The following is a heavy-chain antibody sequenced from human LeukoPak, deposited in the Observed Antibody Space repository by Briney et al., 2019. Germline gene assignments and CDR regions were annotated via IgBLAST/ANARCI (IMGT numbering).Heavy chain of an antibody. V-gene: IGHV4-61*01. CDR3: ATNPSTLYYYYGMDV. CDR2: IYYSGST. Sequence: PSETLSLTCTVSGGSVSSGSYYWTWIRQPPGKGLEWIGYIYYSGSTNYNPPLKSRVTISVDTSKNQFSLKLSSVTAADTAVYYCATNPSTLYYYYGMDVWGQGTTVTVSS. CDR1: GGSVSSGSYY. J-gene: IGHJ6*02. D-gene: IGHD2-2*01.